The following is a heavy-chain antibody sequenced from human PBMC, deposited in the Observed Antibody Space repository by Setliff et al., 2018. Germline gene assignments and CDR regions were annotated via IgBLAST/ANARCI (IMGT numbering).Heavy chain of an antibody. CDR3: ARIPNNFDDNGSLPDDS. J-gene: IGHJ5*01. V-gene: IGHV5-51*01. CDR1: GYSFTSHW. CDR2: IYPRDSDT. Sequence: PGESLKISCKGSGYSFTSHWIGWVRQMPGKGLEWMGIIYPRDSDTRYSPSFQGQVTISADKSISTAYMELNSLRSEDTAVYYCARIPNNFDDNGSLPDDSWGQGTLVTVSS. D-gene: IGHD2-8*01.